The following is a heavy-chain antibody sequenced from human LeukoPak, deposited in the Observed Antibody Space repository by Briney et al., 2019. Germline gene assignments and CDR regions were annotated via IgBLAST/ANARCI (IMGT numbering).Heavy chain of an antibody. Sequence: GASVKVSCKTSGYPFINYDINWVRQASGQGLEGMGWMRPNSGKTGYAQKFQGRITMTRNISISTAYMELSSLRFDDTAVYFCARERGGQAGSYFPSWGQGALVTVSS. CDR1: GYPFINYD. D-gene: IGHD1-26*01. J-gene: IGHJ4*02. CDR3: ARERGGQAGSYFPS. CDR2: MRPNSGKT. V-gene: IGHV1-8*01.